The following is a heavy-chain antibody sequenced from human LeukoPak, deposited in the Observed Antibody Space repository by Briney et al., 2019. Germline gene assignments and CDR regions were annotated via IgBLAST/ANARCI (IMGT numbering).Heavy chain of an antibody. V-gene: IGHV1-69*05. CDR2: IIPIFGTA. CDR3: ARLADYEDDWFDP. CDR1: GYTFTSYG. Sequence: GASVKVSCKASGYTFTSYGISWVRQAPGQGLEWMGGIIPIFGTANYAQKFQGRVTITTDESTSTAHMELSSLRSEDTAVYYCARLADYEDDWFDPWGQGTLVTVSS. D-gene: IGHD4-17*01. J-gene: IGHJ5*02.